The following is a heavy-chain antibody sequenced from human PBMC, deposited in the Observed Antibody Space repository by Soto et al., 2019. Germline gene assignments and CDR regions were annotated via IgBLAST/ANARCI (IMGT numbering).Heavy chain of an antibody. V-gene: IGHV4-34*01. CDR3: ARARFSQWSQDYYGLDV. J-gene: IGHJ6*02. CDR1: GSLPVGSLSTYF. Sequence: QVHLQQWGPGLLKPSETLSLTCGVSGSLPVGSLSTYFWTWIRQTPGKGLEWIGEVNHSGSPNYXXXXXXXXXXXXXXXXNQFSLNLTSVTAADTAVYYCARARFSQWSQDYYGLDVWGQGTTVAVSS. CDR2: VNHSGSP. D-gene: IGHD3-3*01.